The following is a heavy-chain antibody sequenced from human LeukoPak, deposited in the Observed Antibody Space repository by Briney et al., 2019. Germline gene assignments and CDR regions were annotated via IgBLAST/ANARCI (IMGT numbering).Heavy chain of an antibody. V-gene: IGHV3-53*01. J-gene: IGHJ3*02. CDR3: ARDPDDRSGLDAFET. Sequence: PGGSLRLSCAASGFIVSNNYMDWVRRASGKGLEWVSVMHSDGRTFYADSVKGRFTISRDKSKNMFYLQMDSLRAEDTAVYYCARDPDDRSGLDAFETWGQGTKVTVS. CDR1: GFIVSNNY. D-gene: IGHD3-22*01. CDR2: MHSDGRT.